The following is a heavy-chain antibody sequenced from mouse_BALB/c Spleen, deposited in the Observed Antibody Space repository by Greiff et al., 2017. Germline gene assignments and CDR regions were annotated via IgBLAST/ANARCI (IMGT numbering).Heavy chain of an antibody. V-gene: IGHV5-9-4*01. Sequence: EVMLVESGGGLVKPGGSLKLSCAASGFTFSSYAMSWVRQSPEKRLEWVAEISSGGSYTYYPDTVTGRFTISRDNAKNTLYLEMSSLRSEDTAMYYCARVPLLRLYYFDYWGQGTTLTVSS. CDR2: ISSGGSYT. J-gene: IGHJ2*01. D-gene: IGHD1-2*01. CDR3: ARVPLLRLYYFDY. CDR1: GFTFSSYA.